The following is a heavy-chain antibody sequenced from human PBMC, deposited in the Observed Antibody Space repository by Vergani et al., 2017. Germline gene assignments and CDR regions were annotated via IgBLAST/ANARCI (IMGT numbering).Heavy chain of an antibody. Sequence: EVQLLESGGGLVQPGGSLRLSCAASGFTFSSYWMHWVRQAPGKGLVWVSRINSDGSSTSYADSVKGRFTISRDNAKNTLYLQMNSLRAEDTAVYYCARARAGGEPIRFDPWGQGTLVTVSS. CDR3: ARARAGGEPIRFDP. CDR1: GFTFSSYW. D-gene: IGHD1-26*01. J-gene: IGHJ5*02. CDR2: INSDGSST. V-gene: IGHV3-74*02.